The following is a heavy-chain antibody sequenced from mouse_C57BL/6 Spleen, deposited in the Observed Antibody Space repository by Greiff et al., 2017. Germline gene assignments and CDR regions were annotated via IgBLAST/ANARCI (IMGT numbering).Heavy chain of an antibody. CDR3: GRGYYCGSSWYFDV. CDR1: GYAFSSSW. V-gene: IGHV1-82*01. Sequence: QVQLQQSGPELVKPGASVQISCKASGYAFSSSWMHWVKQRPGTGLEWVGRICPGDGAINYNGKFKGKATLAEDKSTSTAYMQLSSLTSEDSAVYFCGRGYYCGSSWYFDVWGTGTTVTVSS. J-gene: IGHJ1*03. CDR2: ICPGDGAI. D-gene: IGHD1-1*01.